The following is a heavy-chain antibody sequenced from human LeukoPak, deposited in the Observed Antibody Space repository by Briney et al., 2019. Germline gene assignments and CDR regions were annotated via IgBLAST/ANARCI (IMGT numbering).Heavy chain of an antibody. V-gene: IGHV1-69*04. D-gene: IGHD3-3*01. CDR3: ARDGVRFLEWLTHGDY. CDR1: GGTLITYA. J-gene: IGHJ4*02. CDR2: IIPILGVA. Sequence: SVKVSCKASGGTLITYAISWVRQAPGQGLEWMGRIIPILGVANYAQKFQDTVTITADRSTNTAYMELSSLRSDDAAVYYCARDGVRFLEWLTHGDYWGQGTLVTVSS.